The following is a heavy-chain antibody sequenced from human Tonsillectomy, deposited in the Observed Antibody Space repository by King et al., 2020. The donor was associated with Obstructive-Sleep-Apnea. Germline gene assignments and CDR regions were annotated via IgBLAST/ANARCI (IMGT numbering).Heavy chain of an antibody. D-gene: IGHD1-26*01. J-gene: IGHJ3*02. Sequence: VQLVESGGGLVQPGGSLRLSCATSGFNFSSYAMNWVRQAPGKGLEWVSAISGSGDSTYYADSVKGRFTLSRDNSKTTVYLQTNSLRADDTAVYYCAKHMGRRGVSYYALPDAFDIWGQGTMVTVSS. CDR2: ISGSGDST. CDR3: AKHMGRRGVSYYALPDAFDI. CDR1: GFNFSSYA. V-gene: IGHV3-23*04.